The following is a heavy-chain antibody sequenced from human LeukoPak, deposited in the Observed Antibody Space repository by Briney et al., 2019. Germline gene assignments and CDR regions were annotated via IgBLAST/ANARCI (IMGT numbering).Heavy chain of an antibody. CDR3: ASPGSGWLNDY. CDR1: GGSISSSSYY. Sequence: SETLSFTCTVSGGSISSSSYYWGWIRQPPGKGLEWIGSIYYSGSTYYNPSLKSRVTISVDTSKNQFSLKLSSVTAADTAVYYCASPGSGWLNDYWGQGTLVTVSS. V-gene: IGHV4-39*01. J-gene: IGHJ4*02. D-gene: IGHD6-19*01. CDR2: IYYSGST.